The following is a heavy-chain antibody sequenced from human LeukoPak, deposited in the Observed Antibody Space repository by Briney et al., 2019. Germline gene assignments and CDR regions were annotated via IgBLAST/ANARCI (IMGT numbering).Heavy chain of an antibody. J-gene: IGHJ4*02. D-gene: IGHD5-12*01. V-gene: IGHV1-8*01. CDR3: ARASRSWLGAAVDY. Sequence: ASVKVSCKASGYTFTSYDINWVRQATGQGLEWMGWMNPNSGNTGYAQKFQGRVTMTRNTSISTAYMELSSLRSEDTAVYYCARASRSWLGAAVDYWGQGTLVTVSS. CDR1: GYTFTSYD. CDR2: MNPNSGNT.